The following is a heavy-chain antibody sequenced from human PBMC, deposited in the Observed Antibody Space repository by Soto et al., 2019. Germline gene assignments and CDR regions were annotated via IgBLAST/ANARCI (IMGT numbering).Heavy chain of an antibody. D-gene: IGHD3-10*01. CDR1: GFTFSSYA. Sequence: QVQLVESGGGVVQPGRSLRLSCAASGFTFSSYAMHWVRQAPGKGLEWVAVISYDGSNKYYADSVKGRFTISRDNSKNTLYLQMNSLGAEDTAVYYCARAYGTGAFDYWGQGTLVTGSS. CDR2: ISYDGSNK. V-gene: IGHV3-30-3*01. CDR3: ARAYGTGAFDY. J-gene: IGHJ4*02.